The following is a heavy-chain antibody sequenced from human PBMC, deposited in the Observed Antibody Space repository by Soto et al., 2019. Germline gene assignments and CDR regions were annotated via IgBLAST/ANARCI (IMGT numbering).Heavy chain of an antibody. V-gene: IGHV1-69*13. D-gene: IGHD5-18*01. CDR3: AFSRYGRLLHYYYRMGV. J-gene: IGHJ6*01. CDR2: VIPMFGSA. CDR1: GGAFSSFA. Sequence: PVKVSCKXSGGAFSSFAFSWVRQAPGQGLEWMGGVIPMFGSANYAQEVLGRVTFTADDSTSTAYVESRGLTFEDTAFYYCAFSRYGRLLHYYYRMGV.